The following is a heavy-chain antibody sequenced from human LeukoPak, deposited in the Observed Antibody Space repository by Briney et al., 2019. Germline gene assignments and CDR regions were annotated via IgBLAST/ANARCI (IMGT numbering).Heavy chain of an antibody. J-gene: IGHJ4*02. V-gene: IGHV1-18*01. D-gene: IGHD3-10*01. CDR1: GYTSTSYG. CDR3: ARDLKLTGYYGSGSYNFDY. CDR2: ISAYNGNT. Sequence: ASVKVSCKASGYTSTSYGISWVRQAPGQGLEWMGWISAYNGNTNYAQKLQGRVTMTTDTSTSTAYIELRSLRSDDTAVYYCARDLKLTGYYGSGSYNFDYWGQGTLVTVSS.